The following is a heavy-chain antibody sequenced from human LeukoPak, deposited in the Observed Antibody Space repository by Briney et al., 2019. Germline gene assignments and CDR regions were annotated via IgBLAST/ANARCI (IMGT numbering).Heavy chain of an antibody. CDR1: GGSFSGYY. CDR3: ASLSSRGYSYGTFDY. V-gene: IGHV4-34*01. D-gene: IGHD5-18*01. J-gene: IGHJ4*02. CDR2: INHSGST. Sequence: SETLSLTCAVYGGSFSGYYWSWIRQPPGKGLEWIGEINHSGSTNYNPSLKSRVTISVDTSKNQFSLKLSSVTAADTAVYYCASLSSRGYSYGTFDYWGQGTLVTVSS.